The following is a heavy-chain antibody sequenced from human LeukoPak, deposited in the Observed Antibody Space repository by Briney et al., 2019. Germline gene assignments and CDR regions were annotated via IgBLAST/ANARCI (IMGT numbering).Heavy chain of an antibody. D-gene: IGHD6-6*01. CDR1: GGTFSSYA. CDR3: ARDKMYSSWDDAFDI. CDR2: IIPIFGTA. J-gene: IGHJ3*02. V-gene: IGHV1-69*05. Sequence: SVKVSCKASGGTFSSYAISWVRQAPGQGLEWMGRIIPIFGTANYAQKFQGRVTITTDESTSTAYMELSSLRSEDTAVYYGARDKMYSSWDDAFDIWGQGTMVTVSS.